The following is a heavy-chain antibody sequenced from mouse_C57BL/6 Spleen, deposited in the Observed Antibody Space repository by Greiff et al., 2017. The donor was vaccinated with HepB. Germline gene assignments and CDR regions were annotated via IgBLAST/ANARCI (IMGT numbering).Heavy chain of an antibody. D-gene: IGHD2-12*01. J-gene: IGHJ4*01. CDR1: GYTFTSYW. CDR3: APYSRRDYAMDY. Sequence: QVQLQQPGAELVKPGASVKLSCKASGYTFTSYWMQWVKQRPGQGLEWIGEIDPSDSYTNYNQKFKGKATLTVDTSSSTAYMQLSSLTAEDSAVYYCAPYSRRDYAMDYWGQGTSVTVSS. V-gene: IGHV1-50*01. CDR2: IDPSDSYT.